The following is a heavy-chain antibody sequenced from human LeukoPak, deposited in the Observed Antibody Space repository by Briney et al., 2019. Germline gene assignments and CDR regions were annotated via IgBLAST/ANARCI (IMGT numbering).Heavy chain of an antibody. V-gene: IGHV3-23*01. CDR2: ISISGGTT. CDR3: AKEEVPNDY. CDR1: GFTFSNSA. J-gene: IGHJ4*02. D-gene: IGHD1-1*01. Sequence: PGGSLRLSCAASGFTFSNSAMSWVRQAPGKGLEWVSGISISGGTTYHAASVKGRFTISRDNSKNTVYLQLNSLRAEDTAVYYCAKEEVPNDYWGQGTLVTVSS.